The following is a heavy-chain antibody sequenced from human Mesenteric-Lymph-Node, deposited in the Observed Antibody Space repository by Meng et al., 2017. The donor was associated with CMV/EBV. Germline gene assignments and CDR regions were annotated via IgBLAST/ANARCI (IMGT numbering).Heavy chain of an antibody. Sequence: GESLKISCVDSGVTFNNYWMNWVRQAPGKGLEWVANIKEEGSERYYVDSVEGRFTISRDNPKSSLFLQMNSLRVEDTAVYYCARGRVGATRLDYWGQGTLVTVSS. CDR3: ARGRVGATRLDY. CDR2: IKEEGSER. CDR1: GVTFNNYW. J-gene: IGHJ4*02. D-gene: IGHD1-26*01. V-gene: IGHV3-7*01.